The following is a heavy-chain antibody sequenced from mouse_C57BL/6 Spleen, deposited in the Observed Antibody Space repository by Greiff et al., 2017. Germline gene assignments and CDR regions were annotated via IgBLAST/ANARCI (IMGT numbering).Heavy chain of an antibody. V-gene: IGHV1-52*01. CDR1: GYTFTSYW. CDR3: ARSAAQADAMDY. J-gene: IGHJ4*01. Sequence: VQLQQPGAELVRPGSSVKLSCKASGYTFTSYWMHWVKQRPIQGLEWIGNIDPSDSETHYNQKFKDKATLTVDKSSSTAYMQLSSLTSEDSAVYYCARSAAQADAMDYWGQGTSVTVSS. CDR2: IDPSDSET. D-gene: IGHD3-2*02.